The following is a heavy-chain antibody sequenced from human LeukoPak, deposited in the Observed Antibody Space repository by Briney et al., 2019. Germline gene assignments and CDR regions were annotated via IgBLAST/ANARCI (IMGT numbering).Heavy chain of an antibody. V-gene: IGHV3-23*01. D-gene: IGHD6-13*01. CDR1: GFTFSTYA. Sequence: GGSLRLSCGASGFTFSTYAMGWVRQAPGKGLEWVPSISGTGGSTSYAASVKGRFTISRDQSKDTLYLQMNSLRAEDTALYYCVKEFWAAAGTVGLFDFWGLGTLVTVSS. CDR2: ISGTGGST. J-gene: IGHJ4*02. CDR3: VKEFWAAAGTVGLFDF.